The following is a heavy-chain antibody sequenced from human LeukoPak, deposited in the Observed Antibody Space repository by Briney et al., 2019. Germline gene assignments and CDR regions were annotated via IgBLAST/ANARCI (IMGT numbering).Heavy chain of an antibody. CDR3: ARGDTRLGGAFDV. D-gene: IGHD3-16*01. V-gene: IGHV3-64*01. Sequence: GGSLRLSCAASGFNLRRFAIHWVRQAPGEGLEYVSATSGDGGTTFCASSLQGRCTISRDNSNQMVYLQLGGLKIEDMGLYYCARGDTRLGGAFDVWGQGTMVTVSP. CDR2: TSGDGGTT. J-gene: IGHJ3*01. CDR1: GFNLRRFA.